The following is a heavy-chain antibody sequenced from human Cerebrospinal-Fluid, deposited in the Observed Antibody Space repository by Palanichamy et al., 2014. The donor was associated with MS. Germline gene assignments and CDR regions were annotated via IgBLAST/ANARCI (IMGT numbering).Heavy chain of an antibody. V-gene: IGHV4-59*08. CDR2: IFYTGNT. CDR1: GGSMSSFY. D-gene: IGHD5-18*01. J-gene: IGHJ4*02. CDR3: ARASFRYSSISD. Sequence: QVQLQESGPGLVKPSETLSLTCTVSGGSMSSFYWTWIRQPPGKGLEWIGHIFYTGNTNYNPSLKNRVAISIDTSKNQFSLKVRSVTAADTAVYYCARASFRYSSISDWGQGILVTVSA.